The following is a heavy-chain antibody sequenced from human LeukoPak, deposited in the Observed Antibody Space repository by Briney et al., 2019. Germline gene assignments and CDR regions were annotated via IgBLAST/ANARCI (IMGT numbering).Heavy chain of an antibody. CDR1: GYSFTSYW. J-gene: IGHJ4*02. V-gene: IGHV5-51*01. D-gene: IGHD5-18*01. CDR2: IYPGDSNI. CDR3: ARRPGPGYSYAYYFDY. Sequence: GESLKISCKGSGYSFTSYWIGWVRQMPGKGLEWMGVIYPGDSNIRYSPSFQGRVTIPADNSITTAYLQWSSLTASDTAIYYCARRPGPGYSYAYYFDYWGQGALVTVSS.